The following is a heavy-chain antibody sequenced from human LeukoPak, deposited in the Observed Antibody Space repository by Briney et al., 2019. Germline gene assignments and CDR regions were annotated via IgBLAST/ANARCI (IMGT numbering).Heavy chain of an antibody. Sequence: GGPLRLSCAASGFTFSSYAMSWVRQAPGKGLEWGANIKQDGSEKYYVDSVKGRFTISRDNSKNTLYLQMNSLRAEDTALYYCAKDGHYGDYRAFDIWGQGTMVTVSS. D-gene: IGHD4-17*01. CDR3: AKDGHYGDYRAFDI. V-gene: IGHV3-7*01. J-gene: IGHJ3*02. CDR1: GFTFSSYA. CDR2: IKQDGSEK.